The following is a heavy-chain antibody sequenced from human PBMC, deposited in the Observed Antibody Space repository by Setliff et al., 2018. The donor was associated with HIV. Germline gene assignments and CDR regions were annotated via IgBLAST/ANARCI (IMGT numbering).Heavy chain of an antibody. V-gene: IGHV4-39*07. CDR3: ARDRSSGWSKDWFDT. CDR2: IFYSGST. J-gene: IGHJ5*02. D-gene: IGHD6-19*01. Sequence: SETLSLTCTVSGGSISSSTYYWGWIRQPPGKGLEWIGSIFYSGSTYYNPSLKSRLTMSVDTSKNQFSLRLTSVTAADTAMYHCARDRSSGWSKDWFDTWGQGILVTVSS. CDR1: GGSISSSTYY.